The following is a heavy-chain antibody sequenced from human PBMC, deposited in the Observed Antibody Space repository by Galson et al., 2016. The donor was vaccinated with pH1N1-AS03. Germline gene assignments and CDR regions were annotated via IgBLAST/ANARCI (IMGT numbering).Heavy chain of an antibody. J-gene: IGHJ6*02. CDR1: GYIFTGFY. V-gene: IGHV1-2*04. D-gene: IGHD2-2*01. Sequence: SVKVSCKASGYIFTGFYVHWVRQAPGQGLEWMGWINPNNGVPNNAQKFQAWATMTGDTSISTAYMELYGLKSDDTAVYYCARDPRGPCTSATCPTTYYFGMDVWGQGTTVIVSS. CDR2: INPNNGVP. CDR3: ARDPRGPCTSATCPTTYYFGMDV.